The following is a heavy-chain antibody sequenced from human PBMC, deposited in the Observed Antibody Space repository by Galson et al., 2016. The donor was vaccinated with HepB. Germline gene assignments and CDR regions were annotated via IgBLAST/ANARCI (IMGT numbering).Heavy chain of an antibody. CDR1: GYTFTDYY. J-gene: IGHJ6*02. D-gene: IGHD3-10*01. V-gene: IGHV1-2*02. CDR2: INPKTGGT. Sequence: SVKVSCKASGYTFTDYYMHWVRQAPGQGLEWMGWINPKTGGTNYAQKFQGRVTMARDTSITTAYMELSRLRSDDTAIYFCANSGVLWFGESFYYYYHMDVWGQGTTVTVSS. CDR3: ANSGVLWFGESFYYYYHMDV.